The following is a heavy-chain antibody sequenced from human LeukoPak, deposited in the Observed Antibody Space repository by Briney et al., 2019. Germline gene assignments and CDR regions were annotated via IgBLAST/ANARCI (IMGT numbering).Heavy chain of an antibody. CDR3: ARHKYCSGGSCYPDAFDI. Sequence: SETLSLTCTVSGGSISSYYWSWIRQPPGKGLEWIGYIYYSGSTNYNPSLKGRVTISVDTSKNQFSLKLSSVTAADTAVYYCARHKYCSGGSCYPDAFDIWGQGTMVTVSS. J-gene: IGHJ3*02. V-gene: IGHV4-59*08. CDR1: GGSISSYY. D-gene: IGHD2-15*01. CDR2: IYYSGST.